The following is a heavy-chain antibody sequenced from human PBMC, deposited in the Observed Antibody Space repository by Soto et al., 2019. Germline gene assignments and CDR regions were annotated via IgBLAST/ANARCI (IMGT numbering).Heavy chain of an antibody. V-gene: IGHV1-46*01. J-gene: IGHJ3*02. D-gene: IGHD3-22*01. CDR1: GYTFTRQY. CDR3: ARGYFYYDSSGLGSFDI. CDR2: INPSGGST. Sequence: ASVKVSFKASGYTFTRQYMQWVGQATGQGLECMGIINPSGGSTNYAQKFQGRVTMTRDTSTSTLYMEMSSLRSEDTAVYYCARGYFYYDSSGLGSFDIWGQGTMVTVS.